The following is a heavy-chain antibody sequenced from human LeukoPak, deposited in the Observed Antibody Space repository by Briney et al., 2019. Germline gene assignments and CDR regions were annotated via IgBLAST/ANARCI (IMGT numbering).Heavy chain of an antibody. CDR2: IYYTGNT. CDR3: ARLLDYDSSGYPDTFDI. V-gene: IGHV4-59*01. Sequence: PSETLSLTCTVPGGSISPNYWTWIRQPPGKGLEWIGFIYYTGNTNYNPSLKSRVTISIDTSKSHFSLKLSSLTAADTAVYYCARLLDYDSSGYPDTFDIWGQGTMVTVSS. CDR1: GGSISPNY. J-gene: IGHJ3*02. D-gene: IGHD3-22*01.